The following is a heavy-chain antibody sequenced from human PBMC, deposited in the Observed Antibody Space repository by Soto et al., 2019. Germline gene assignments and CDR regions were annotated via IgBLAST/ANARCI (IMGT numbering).Heavy chain of an antibody. D-gene: IGHD2-15*01. V-gene: IGHV5-51*01. CDR1: GYSFTNYW. J-gene: IGHJ4*02. CDR3: ARRPSRRSCSGGTCYVVDY. Sequence: GESLKISCKGSGYSFTNYWIGWVRQMPGKGLEWMGIIYPGDSDTRYSPSFQGQVTISVDKSINTAYLQWSSLKASDTAMYYCARRPSRRSCSGGTCYVVDYWGQGTLVTVSS. CDR2: IYPGDSDT.